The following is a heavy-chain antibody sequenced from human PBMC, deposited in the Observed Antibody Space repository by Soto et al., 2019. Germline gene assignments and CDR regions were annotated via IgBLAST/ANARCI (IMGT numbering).Heavy chain of an antibody. J-gene: IGHJ4*02. CDR3: ARGCGSSTSRPPLDY. D-gene: IGHD2-2*01. Sequence: PGGSLRLSCAASGFTFSSYAMHWVRQAPGKGLEWVAVISYDGSNKYYADSVKGRFTISRDNSKNTLYLQMNSLRAEDTAVYYCARGCGSSTSRPPLDYWGQGTLVTVSS. V-gene: IGHV3-30-3*01. CDR1: GFTFSSYA. CDR2: ISYDGSNK.